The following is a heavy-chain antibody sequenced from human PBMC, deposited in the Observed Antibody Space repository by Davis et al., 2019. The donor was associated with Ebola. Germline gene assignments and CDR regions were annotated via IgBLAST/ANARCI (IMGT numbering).Heavy chain of an antibody. V-gene: IGHV2-5*02. Sequence: TLSLTCTVSGASISTSSFYWAWIRQPPGKALEWLALIYWDDDKRYSPSLKSRLTITKDTSKNQVVLTMTNMDPVDTATYYCVHSHGEYWGQGTLVTVSS. D-gene: IGHD3-10*01. J-gene: IGHJ4*02. CDR2: IYWDDDK. CDR1: GASISTSSFY. CDR3: VHSHGEY.